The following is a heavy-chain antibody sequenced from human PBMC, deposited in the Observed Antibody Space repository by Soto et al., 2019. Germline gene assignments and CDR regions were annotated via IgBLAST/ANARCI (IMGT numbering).Heavy chain of an antibody. Sequence: LILSCAASGFIFTSYGMHWVRQAPGKGLEWMALILHDGSAEYYADSVKGRFTISRDNSKNTLYLQMNSLTAEDTAVYYCARSRDGYSFYFYYGMDGWGQGTTVTVSS. D-gene: IGHD4-4*01. J-gene: IGHJ6*02. CDR2: ILHDGSAE. CDR3: ARSRDGYSFYFYYGMDG. V-gene: IGHV3-30*03. CDR1: GFIFTSYG.